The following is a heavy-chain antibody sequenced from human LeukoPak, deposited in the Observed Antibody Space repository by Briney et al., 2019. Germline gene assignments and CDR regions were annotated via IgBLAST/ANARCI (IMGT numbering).Heavy chain of an antibody. Sequence: GGSLRHSCAASGFTFSSYEMDWLRQAPGKGLEWVSYISSSGSTIYYADSVKGRFTISRDNAKNSLYLQMNSLRAEDTAVYYCARGPHYEYYYYYGMDVWGQGTTVTVSS. J-gene: IGHJ6*02. CDR3: ARGPHYEYYYYYGMDV. CDR1: GFTFSSYE. V-gene: IGHV3-48*03. D-gene: IGHD4-17*01. CDR2: ISSSGSTI.